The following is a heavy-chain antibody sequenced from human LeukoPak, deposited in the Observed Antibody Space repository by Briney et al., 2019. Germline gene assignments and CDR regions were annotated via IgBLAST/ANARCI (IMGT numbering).Heavy chain of an antibody. CDR1: GYTLTELS. J-gene: IGHJ3*02. CDR3: ATDPPAVTRPTNAFDT. V-gene: IGHV1-24*01. Sequence: ASVKVSCKVSGYTLTELSMHWVRQAPGKGLEWMGGFDPEDGETIYAQKFQGRVTMTEDTSTDTAYMELSSLRSKDTAVYYCATDPPAVTRPTNAFDTWGQGTMVTVSS. CDR2: FDPEDGET. D-gene: IGHD4-17*01.